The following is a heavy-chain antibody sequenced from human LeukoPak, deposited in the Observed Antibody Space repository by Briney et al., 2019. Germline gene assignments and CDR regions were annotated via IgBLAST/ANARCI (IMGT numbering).Heavy chain of an antibody. J-gene: IGHJ4*02. D-gene: IGHD3-16*02. CDR2: IDYRGST. CDR3: ARRDYDYVWGTYRRYRPFDY. V-gene: IGHV4-39*01. Sequence: SETLSLTCTVSGASIISSSHYWGWIRQPPGKGLEWIGSIDYRGSTNYNPSLKSRVTISVDTSKNQFSLRLSTVTAADTAVYYCARRDYDYVWGTYRRYRPFDYWGQGTLVTVSS. CDR1: GASIISSSHY.